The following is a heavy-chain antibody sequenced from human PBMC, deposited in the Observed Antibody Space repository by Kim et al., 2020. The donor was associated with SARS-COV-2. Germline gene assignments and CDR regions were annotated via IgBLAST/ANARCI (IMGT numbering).Heavy chain of an antibody. V-gene: IGHV1-2*06. CDR3: ASDGYSSGLGTGGYYYGMDG. CDR1: GYTFTGYY. Sequence: ASVKVSCKASGYTFTGYYMHWVRQAPGQGLEWMGRINPNSGGTNYAQKFQGRVTMTRDTSISTAYMELSRLRSDDTAVYYCASDGYSSGLGTGGYYYGMDGWGQGTTVTVSS. J-gene: IGHJ6*02. D-gene: IGHD6-19*01. CDR2: INPNSGGT.